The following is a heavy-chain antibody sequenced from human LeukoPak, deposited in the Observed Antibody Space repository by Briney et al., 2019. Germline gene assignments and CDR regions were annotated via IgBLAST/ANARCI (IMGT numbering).Heavy chain of an antibody. D-gene: IGHD1-26*01. CDR1: GFTFSNHA. J-gene: IGHJ3*02. V-gene: IGHV3-23*01. CDR3: ASRTWVGAGYYAFDI. Sequence: GGSLRLSCAASGFTFSNHAVSWVRQAPGKGLEWVSARGSDGTTYYTDSLKGRLTISGDNSKNTVYLQLSSLRLEDTAVYYCASRTWVGAGYYAFDIWGQGTMATVSS. CDR2: RGSDGTT.